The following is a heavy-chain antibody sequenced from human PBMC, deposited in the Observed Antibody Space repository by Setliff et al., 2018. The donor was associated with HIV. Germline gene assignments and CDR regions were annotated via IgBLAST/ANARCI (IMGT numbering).Heavy chain of an antibody. CDR2: IYYSGST. D-gene: IGHD3-3*01. J-gene: IGHJ4*02. V-gene: IGHV4-39*01. CDR1: GGSISSSSYY. Sequence: PSETLSLTCTVSGGSISSSSYYWGWIRQPPGKGLEWIGSIYYSGSTYYNPSLKSRVTISVDTSKNQFSLKLSSVTAADTAVYYCARHTNNAYYDFWSGYLPFDYWGQGTLVTVSS. CDR3: ARHTNNAYYDFWSGYLPFDY.